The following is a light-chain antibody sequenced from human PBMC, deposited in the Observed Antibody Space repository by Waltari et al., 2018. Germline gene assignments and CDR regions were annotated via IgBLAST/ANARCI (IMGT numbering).Light chain of an antibody. CDR1: QDCKNY. V-gene: IGKV1D-8*01. CDR3: QQNYAFPRT. CDR2: TSS. Sequence: CQTSQDCKNYFAWEQQKPGKAPELLIYTSSFLQTGVPSRFSGSGSGTEFTLTINSLQSEDVATYYCQQNYAFPRTFGQGTKVEI. J-gene: IGKJ1*01.